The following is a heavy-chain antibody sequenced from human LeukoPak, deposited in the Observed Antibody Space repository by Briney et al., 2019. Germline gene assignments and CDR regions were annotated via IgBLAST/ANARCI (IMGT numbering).Heavy chain of an antibody. CDR2: ISSNGKTM. D-gene: IGHD6-13*01. CDR1: GFTFSDYY. V-gene: IGHV3-11*01. CDR3: ARDGSHDF. Sequence: PGGSLRLSCAASGFTFSDYYMNWIRQAPGKGLEWLSSISSNGKTMYYADSVKGRFTISRDSAKNSLYLQMNSLRAEDTAVYYCARDGSHDFWGQGTLVTVSS. J-gene: IGHJ4*02.